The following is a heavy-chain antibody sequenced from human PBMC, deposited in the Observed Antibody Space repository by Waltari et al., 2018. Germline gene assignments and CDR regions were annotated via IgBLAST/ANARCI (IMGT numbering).Heavy chain of an antibody. Sequence: EVQLVQSGAEVKKPGATVKISCKASGYTFTDYYMHWVQQAPGKGLEWMGRVDPEDGETIYAEKFQGRVTITADTATDTAYMELSSLRSEDTAVYYCATDHDQLLGGWFDPWGQGTLVTVSS. CDR3: ATDHDQLLGGWFDP. D-gene: IGHD2-2*01. V-gene: IGHV1-69-2*01. CDR2: VDPEDGET. J-gene: IGHJ5*02. CDR1: GYTFTDYY.